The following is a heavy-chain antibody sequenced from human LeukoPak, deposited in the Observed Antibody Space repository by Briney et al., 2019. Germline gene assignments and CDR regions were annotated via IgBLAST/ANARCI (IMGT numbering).Heavy chain of an antibody. CDR3: ATFTSDWSLGY. CDR2: ISVGGDRT. D-gene: IGHD6-19*01. Sequence: PGGSLRLSCAASRFTFSSYAMTWVRHAPRKGLEWVSDISVGGDRTYYAESVRGRFTMSRDNSKNTVRLQMNSLRAEDTAIYYCATFTSDWSLGYWGQGTLVTVCS. J-gene: IGHJ4*02. CDR1: RFTFSSYA. V-gene: IGHV3-23*01.